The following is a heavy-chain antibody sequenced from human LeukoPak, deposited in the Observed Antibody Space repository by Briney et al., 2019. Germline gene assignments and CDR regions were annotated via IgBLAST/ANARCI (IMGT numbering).Heavy chain of an antibody. CDR1: GFTFNRDW. CDR2: IKEDGSEK. J-gene: IGHJ4*02. D-gene: IGHD5-18*01. CDR3: AGGYSYGYY. V-gene: IGHV3-7*01. Sequence: PGGSLRLSCAASGFTFNRDWTAWVRQAPGKGLEWVANIKEDGSEKNYVDSVKGRFTISRDNAKNSLYLQMNSLRAEDTAVYYCAGGYSYGYYWGQGTLVTVSS.